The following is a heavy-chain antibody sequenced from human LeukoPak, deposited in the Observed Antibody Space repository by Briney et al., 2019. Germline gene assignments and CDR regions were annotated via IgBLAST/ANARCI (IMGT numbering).Heavy chain of an antibody. D-gene: IGHD4-17*01. CDR2: LKSEGTMT. Sequence: GGSLRLSCAASGFAFSRYWMDWVRQAPGKGLVWVSGLKSEGTMTRYAESVKGRFTISRDNAKNTLYLQMNSLRAEDMAVYYCARLDYGDSGFFDYWGQGTLVTVSS. J-gene: IGHJ4*02. CDR3: ARLDYGDSGFFDY. V-gene: IGHV3-74*01. CDR1: GFAFSRYW.